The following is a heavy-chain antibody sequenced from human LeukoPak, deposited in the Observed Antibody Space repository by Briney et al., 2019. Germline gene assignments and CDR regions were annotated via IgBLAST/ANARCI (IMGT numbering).Heavy chain of an antibody. D-gene: IGHD1-26*01. CDR3: AKVRAGATLIDY. CDR1: GFTFSSYG. V-gene: IGHV3-30*18. CDR2: ISYDGSNK. J-gene: IGHJ4*02. Sequence: PGGSLRLSCAASGFTFSSYGMHWVRQAPGKGLEWVAVISYDGSNKYYADSVKGRFTISRDNSKNTLYLKMNSLRAEDTAVYYCAKVRAGATLIDYWGQGTLVTVSS.